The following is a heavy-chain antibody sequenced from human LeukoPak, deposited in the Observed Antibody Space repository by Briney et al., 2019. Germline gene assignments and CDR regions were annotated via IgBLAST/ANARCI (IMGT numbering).Heavy chain of an antibody. Sequence: PGGSLRLSCAASGFTFSSYAMHWVRQAPGKGLEWVAVISYDGSDKYSADSVKGRFTISRDNSKNTLYLQMNSLRAEDTAVYYCANSAAVGTFYWGQGTLVTVSS. CDR2: ISYDGSDK. V-gene: IGHV3-30*04. J-gene: IGHJ4*02. CDR3: ANSAAVGTFY. D-gene: IGHD6-13*01. CDR1: GFTFSSYA.